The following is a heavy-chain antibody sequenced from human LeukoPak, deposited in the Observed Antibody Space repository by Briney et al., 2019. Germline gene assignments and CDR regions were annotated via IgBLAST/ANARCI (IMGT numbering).Heavy chain of an antibody. CDR1: AFTVSNYW. CDR3: TRDTDCAGRTCYSFYDY. D-gene: IGHD2-15*01. Sequence: GPSLRLACAASAFTVSNYWMTSVRQAPGKGLELVANIKQDANEKYYVDAVKSRFPLSRDNAENSRYLQMTSLRAEDTAVYYCTRDTDCAGRTCYSFYDYWGQGTLVTVSS. CDR2: IKQDANEK. J-gene: IGHJ4*02. V-gene: IGHV3-7*01.